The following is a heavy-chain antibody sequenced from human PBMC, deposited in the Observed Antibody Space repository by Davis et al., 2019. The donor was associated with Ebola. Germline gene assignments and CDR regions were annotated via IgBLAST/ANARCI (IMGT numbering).Heavy chain of an antibody. D-gene: IGHD3-10*01. CDR1: GYSFITYG. CDR3: AKDGGLGNHEGDY. CDR2: IFPYDGRT. J-gene: IGHJ4*02. Sequence: SVQVPRMPSGYSFITYGLSWVRQAPGKGLEGVGTIFPYDGRTHYAQKFQDRVNFTTDTYTTTAYVEQTGLRSDDTAVYFCAKDGGLGNHEGDYWGQGTLVTVSS. V-gene: IGHV1-18*04.